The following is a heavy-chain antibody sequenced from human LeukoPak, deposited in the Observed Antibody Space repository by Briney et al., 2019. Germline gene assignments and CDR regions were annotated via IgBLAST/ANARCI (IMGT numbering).Heavy chain of an antibody. CDR2: ISGSGGST. CDR1: GFTFSSYG. J-gene: IGHJ4*02. CDR3: AKAPVTTCSGAYCYPFDY. Sequence: GGTLRLSCAASGFTFSSYGMSWVRQAPGKGLEWVSAISGSGGSTYYADSVKGRFTISRDNSKNTLYLQMNRLRAEDAAVYYCAKAPVTTCSGAYCYPFDYWGQGTLVTVSS. V-gene: IGHV3-23*01. D-gene: IGHD2-21*01.